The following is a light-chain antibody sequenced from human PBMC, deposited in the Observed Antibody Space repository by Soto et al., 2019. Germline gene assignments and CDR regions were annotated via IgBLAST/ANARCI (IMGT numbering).Light chain of an antibody. CDR1: SGHSSYA. J-gene: IGLJ2*01. CDR2: LNSDGSH. V-gene: IGLV4-69*01. CDR3: QTWGTGIVV. Sequence: QSVLTQSPSASASLGASVKLTCTLSSGHSSYAIAWHQQQPEKGPRYLMKLNSDGSHSKGDGIPDRFSGSSSGAERYLTISSRQSEDEADYSCQTWGTGIVVFGGGTKLTVL.